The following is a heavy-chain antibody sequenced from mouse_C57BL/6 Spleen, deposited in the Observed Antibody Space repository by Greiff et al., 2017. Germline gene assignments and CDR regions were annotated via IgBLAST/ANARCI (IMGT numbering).Heavy chain of an antibody. D-gene: IGHD2-4*01. CDR1: GYTFTDYE. CDR3: TRNDDDDGY. Sequence: QVQLKESGAELVRPGASVTLSCKASGYTFTDYEMHWVKQTPVHGLEWIGAIDPETGGTAYNQKFKGKAILTAEKSASTAYMELRSLTSEDSAVYYCTRNDDDDGYWGQGTTLTVSS. J-gene: IGHJ2*01. V-gene: IGHV1-15*01. CDR2: IDPETGGT.